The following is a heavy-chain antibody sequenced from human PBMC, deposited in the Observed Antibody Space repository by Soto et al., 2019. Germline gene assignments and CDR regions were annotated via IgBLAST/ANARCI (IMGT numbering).Heavy chain of an antibody. CDR2: IWYDGSNK. CDR3: ARDYHSRFDP. Sequence: QVQLVESGGGVVQPGRSLRLSCAASGFTFSSYGMHWVRQAPGKGLEWVAVIWYDGSNKYYADTVSGRFTTSRDNSKNTLYLQMNSLRAEDTAVYYCARDYHSRFDPWGQGTLVTVSS. CDR1: GFTFSSYG. D-gene: IGHD2-2*01. J-gene: IGHJ5*02. V-gene: IGHV3-33*01.